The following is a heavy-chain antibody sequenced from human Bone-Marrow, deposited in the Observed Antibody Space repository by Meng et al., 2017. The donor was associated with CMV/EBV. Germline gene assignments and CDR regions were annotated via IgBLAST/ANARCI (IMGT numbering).Heavy chain of an antibody. CDR2: IWYDGSKK. J-gene: IGHJ4*02. V-gene: IGHV3-33*01. CDR3: ARDSMSFDY. Sequence: LRLSCAASGVAFSSYDMLWVRQAPGKGLEWVAVIWYDGSKKYYADSVKGRFTISRDNSKNTLYLQMNSLRAEDTAVYYCARDSMSFDYWGQGTLVTVSS. CDR1: GVAFSSYD.